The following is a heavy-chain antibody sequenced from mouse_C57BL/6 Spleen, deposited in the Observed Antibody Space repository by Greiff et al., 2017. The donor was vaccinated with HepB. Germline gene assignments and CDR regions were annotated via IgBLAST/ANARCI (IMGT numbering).Heavy chain of an antibody. CDR3: TTGSITSDY. Sequence: EVQLQQSGAELVRPGASVKLSCTASGFNIKDDYMHWVKQRPEQGLEWIGWIDPENGDTEYASKFQGKATITADTSSNTAHLQLSSLTSEDTAVYYCTTGSITSDYWGQGTSVTVSS. D-gene: IGHD1-1*01. CDR2: IDPENGDT. CDR1: GFNIKDDY. J-gene: IGHJ4*01. V-gene: IGHV14-4*01.